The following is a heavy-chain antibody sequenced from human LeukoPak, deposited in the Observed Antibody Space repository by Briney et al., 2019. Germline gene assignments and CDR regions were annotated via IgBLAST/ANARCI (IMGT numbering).Heavy chain of an antibody. V-gene: IGHV3-74*01. CDR1: GFTFSSYW. Sequence: PGGSLRLSCAASGFTFSSYWMHWVRQAPGKGLVWVSRINTDGSSTSYADSVKGRFTISRDNAKNTLYLQMNSLRAEDTAVYYCARLSPFWSGYDFDYWGQGTLVTVSS. CDR3: ARLSPFWSGYDFDY. CDR2: INTDGSST. D-gene: IGHD3-3*01. J-gene: IGHJ4*02.